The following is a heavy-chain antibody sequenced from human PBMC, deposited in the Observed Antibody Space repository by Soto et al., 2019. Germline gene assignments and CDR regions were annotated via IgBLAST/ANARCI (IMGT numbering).Heavy chain of an antibody. CDR3: AREEAVDTMVRGVIRVEYYFDY. D-gene: IGHD3-10*01. Sequence: PSQTLSLTCAISGDSVSSNSAAWNWIRQSPSRGLEWLGRTYYRSKWYNDYAVSVKSRITINPDTSKNQFSLQLNSVTPEDTAVYYCAREEAVDTMVRGVIRVEYYFDYWGQGTLVTVSS. CDR2: TYYRSKWYN. J-gene: IGHJ4*02. V-gene: IGHV6-1*01. CDR1: GDSVSSNSAA.